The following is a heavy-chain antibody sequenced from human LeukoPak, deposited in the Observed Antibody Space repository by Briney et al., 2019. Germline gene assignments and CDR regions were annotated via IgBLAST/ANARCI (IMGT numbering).Heavy chain of an antibody. Sequence: SETLSLTCAVYGGSFSGYYWSWIRQPPGKGLEWIGEINHSGSTNYNPSLKSRVTISVDTSKNQFSLKLSSVTAADTAVYYCARPRYCSSTSCPRRYKWFDPWGQGTLVTVSS. D-gene: IGHD2-2*01. CDR1: GGSFSGYY. CDR2: INHSGST. CDR3: ARPRYCSSTSCPRRYKWFDP. V-gene: IGHV4-34*01. J-gene: IGHJ5*02.